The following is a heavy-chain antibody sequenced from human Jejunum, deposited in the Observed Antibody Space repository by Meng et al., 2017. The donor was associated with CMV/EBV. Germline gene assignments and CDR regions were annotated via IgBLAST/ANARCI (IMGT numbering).Heavy chain of an antibody. Sequence: KASGYTFTPYFIHWVRQAPGQGLEWLGIIHPSGGDTTYAQKFQGRVTMTRDTSTSTVYLELSSLKSEDTALYYCRTCSSTSCRDYWGQGTLVTVSS. CDR1: GYTFTPYF. J-gene: IGHJ4*02. CDR2: IHPSGGDT. D-gene: IGHD2-2*01. CDR3: RTCSSTSCRDY. V-gene: IGHV1-46*01.